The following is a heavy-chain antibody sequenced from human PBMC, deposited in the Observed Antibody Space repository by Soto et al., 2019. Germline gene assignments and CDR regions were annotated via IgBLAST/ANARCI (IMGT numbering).Heavy chain of an antibody. CDR2: ISSSSTYV. CDR1: EFTFSTYT. J-gene: IGHJ4*02. Sequence: EVQLVESGGGLVEPGGSLRLSCAASEFTFSTYTMNWLRRAPGRGLEWVSSISSSSTYVYYADSVRGRFTISRDNAKNSLSLQMNSLRAEDTAVYYCARTMTTITDPSFDYWGQGTLVTVSS. D-gene: IGHD4-4*01. CDR3: ARTMTTITDPSFDY. V-gene: IGHV3-21*01.